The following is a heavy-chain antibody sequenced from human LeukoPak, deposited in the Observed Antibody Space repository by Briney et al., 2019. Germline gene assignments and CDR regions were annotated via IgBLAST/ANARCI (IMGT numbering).Heavy chain of an antibody. CDR1: GGSISSYY. V-gene: IGHV4-59*01. CDR2: IYYSGST. CDR3: ARETGWFGELMFDY. Sequence: PSETLSLTCTVSGGSISSYYWSWIRQPPGKGLEWIGYIYYSGSTNYNPSLKSRVTISVDTSKNQFSLKLSSVIAADTAVYYCARETGWFGELMFDYWGQGTLVTVSS. J-gene: IGHJ4*02. D-gene: IGHD3-10*01.